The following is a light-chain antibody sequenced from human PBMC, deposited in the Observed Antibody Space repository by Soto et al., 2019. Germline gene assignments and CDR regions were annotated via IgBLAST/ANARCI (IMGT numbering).Light chain of an antibody. Sequence: EIVMTQSPVTLSVSPGERATLSCRASQSVYSNLAWYQQKPGQAPRLLIYGASTRATGIPARFSGSGSGTEFSFTISSLQSEDFAVYYCQQYNNWPPTFGQGTKVEIK. CDR2: GAS. CDR1: QSVYSN. V-gene: IGKV3-15*01. J-gene: IGKJ1*01. CDR3: QQYNNWPPT.